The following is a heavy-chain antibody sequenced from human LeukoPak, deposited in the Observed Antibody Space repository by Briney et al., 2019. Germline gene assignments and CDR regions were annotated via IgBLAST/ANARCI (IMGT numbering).Heavy chain of an antibody. Sequence: ASVKVSCKASGGTFSSYAISWVRQAPGQGLEWMGGIIPIFGTANYAQKFQGRVTITADESTSTAYMELSSLRSEDTAVYYCAAKIVGATTSMMEMAFDIWGQGTMVTVSS. D-gene: IGHD1-26*01. CDR3: AAKIVGATTSMMEMAFDI. CDR2: IIPIFGTA. J-gene: IGHJ3*02. V-gene: IGHV1-69*13. CDR1: GGTFSSYA.